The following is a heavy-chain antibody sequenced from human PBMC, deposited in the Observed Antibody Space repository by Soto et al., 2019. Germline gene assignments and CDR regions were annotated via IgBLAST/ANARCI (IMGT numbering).Heavy chain of an antibody. CDR1: GGTFSSYA. CDR3: ARTPSITIFGVVITTRNWFDP. CDR2: IIPIFGTA. J-gene: IGHJ5*02. D-gene: IGHD3-3*01. V-gene: IGHV1-69*13. Sequence: ASVKVSCKASGGTFSSYAISWVRQAPGQGLEWMGGIIPIFGTANYAQKFQGRVTITADESTSTAYMELSSLRSEDTAVYYCARTPSITIFGVVITTRNWFDPWGQGTLVTVSS.